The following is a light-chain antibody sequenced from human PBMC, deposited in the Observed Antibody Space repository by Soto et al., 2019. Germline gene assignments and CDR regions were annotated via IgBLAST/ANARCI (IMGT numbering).Light chain of an antibody. CDR3: QQRRNWPPIN. Sequence: EIVLTQSPGTLSLSPGERATLSCSASRSVSSSYLAWYQQKPGQAPRLLIYGASSRATGIPARFSGSGSGTDFTLTISSLDPEDFAVYYCQQRRNWPPINFGQGTRLEIK. V-gene: IGKV3D-20*02. CDR1: RSVSSSY. J-gene: IGKJ5*01. CDR2: GAS.